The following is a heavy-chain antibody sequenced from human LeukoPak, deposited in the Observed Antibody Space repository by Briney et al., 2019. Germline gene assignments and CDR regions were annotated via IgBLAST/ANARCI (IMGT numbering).Heavy chain of an antibody. D-gene: IGHD6-19*01. J-gene: IGHJ4*02. CDR2: IQYDGSNE. CDR1: GFTFSSYG. CDR3: ARVMYSSGWSFDY. V-gene: IGHV3-30*02. Sequence: GGSLRLSCAASGFTFSSYGMHWVRQAPGKGLEWVAYIQYDGSNEQYADSVKGRFSISRDSSKNILYLQMNSLRAEDTAVYYCARVMYSSGWSFDYWGQGTLVTVSS.